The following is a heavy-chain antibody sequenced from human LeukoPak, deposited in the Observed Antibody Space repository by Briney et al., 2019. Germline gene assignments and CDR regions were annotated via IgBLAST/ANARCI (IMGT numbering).Heavy chain of an antibody. CDR2: ISWNSGDI. Sequence: GGSWRLSGAASGFSFGGYALHWVRQAPGKGLEWVEGISWNSGDIVHADSVKGRSTISRDNAKNSLYLQMDSLRTEDTALYYCVKSGGYATAIRYFDLWGRGTLVTVSS. J-gene: IGHJ2*01. CDR3: VKSGGYATAIRYFDL. CDR1: GFSFGGYA. D-gene: IGHD2-21*02. V-gene: IGHV3-9*01.